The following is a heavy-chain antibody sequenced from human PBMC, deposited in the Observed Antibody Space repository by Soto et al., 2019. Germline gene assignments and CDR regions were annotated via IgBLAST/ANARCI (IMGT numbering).Heavy chain of an antibody. CDR1: GYTFSTYW. D-gene: IGHD4-17*01. V-gene: IGHV5-51*03. Sequence: EVQLVQSGAELKKPGESLQISCKASGYTFSTYWIGWVRQMPGKGLEWMGMIYPGDSNARNSPSFQGQVTISADTSITTAYLQWRSLQASDTAMYYCARRTVMLDSFDIWGHGTMVTVSS. J-gene: IGHJ3*02. CDR3: ARRTVMLDSFDI. CDR2: IYPGDSNA.